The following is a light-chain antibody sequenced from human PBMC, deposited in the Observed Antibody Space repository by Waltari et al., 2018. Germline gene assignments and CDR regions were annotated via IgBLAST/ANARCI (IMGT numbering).Light chain of an antibody. CDR2: DDD. CDR3: QVWDNYADLVI. Sequence: SSVLTQPPSVSVAPGQTATITCGGNNIGSQSVNWYKQKPGQAPVLVVYDDDVRPPGIPERISGSNSANTASLTINRVEVGDEAAYFCQVWDNYADLVIFGGGTKLTVL. V-gene: IGLV3-21*02. J-gene: IGLJ2*01. CDR1: NIGSQS.